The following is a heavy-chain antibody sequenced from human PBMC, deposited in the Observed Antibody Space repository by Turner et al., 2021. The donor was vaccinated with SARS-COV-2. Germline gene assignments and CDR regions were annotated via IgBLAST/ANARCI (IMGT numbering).Heavy chain of an antibody. J-gene: IGHJ4*02. CDR3: AKGKGVLMVYAIPV. CDR2: ISGNGGST. Sequence: EVQLVESGGGLVQPGGSRRPSCAASGFTFSSYEMNWVRQAPGKGLKWVSAISGNGGSTYYADSVKGRFTISRDNSKNTLYLQMNSLRAEDAAVYYCAKGKGVLMVYAIPVWGQGTLVTVSS. D-gene: IGHD2-8*01. CDR1: GFTFSSYE. V-gene: IGHV3-23*04.